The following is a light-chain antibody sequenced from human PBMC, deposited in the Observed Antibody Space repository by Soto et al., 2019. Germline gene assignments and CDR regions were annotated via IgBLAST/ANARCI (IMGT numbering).Light chain of an antibody. J-gene: IGKJ5*01. CDR2: SAS. V-gene: IGKV1-39*01. CDR1: RSIYSY. CDR3: LQTYSSPQT. Sequence: DIQMTQSPSSLSASVGDRVTITCRASRSIYSYLHWYQQKPGKAPKLLISSASSLQSGVPSRFSGVGSGTDFTLTISSLQPEDFVTYYCLQTYSSPQTFGQGTRLEIK.